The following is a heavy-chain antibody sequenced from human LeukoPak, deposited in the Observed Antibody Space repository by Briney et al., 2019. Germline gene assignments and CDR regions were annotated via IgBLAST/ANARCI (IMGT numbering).Heavy chain of an antibody. CDR2: IYYSWST. J-gene: IGHJ6*03. Sequence: SETLSLTCTVCGGSIRSYYWSWIRQPPGKGLEWIGDIYYSWSTNYNPSLKRRVTISVDTSKNQFSLKLSSVTAADTAVYSCARARGYIAAAGKFFYMDVWGKGTTVTVSS. D-gene: IGHD6-13*01. CDR3: ARARGYIAAAGKFFYMDV. V-gene: IGHV4-59*01. CDR1: GGSIRSYY.